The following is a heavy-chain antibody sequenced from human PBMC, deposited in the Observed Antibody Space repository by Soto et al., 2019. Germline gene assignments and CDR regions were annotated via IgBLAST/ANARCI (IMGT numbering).Heavy chain of an antibody. CDR1: GYTFTSYY. J-gene: IGHJ6*02. Sequence: GPSVKVSCKASGYTFTSYYMHWVRQTPGQGLEWMGIINPSGGSTSYAQKFQGRVTMTRDTSTSTVYMELSSLRSEDTAVYYCALQYYDSSGYYYNYYYGMDVWGQGTTVTVSS. CDR3: ALQYYDSSGYYYNYYYGMDV. CDR2: INPSGGST. D-gene: IGHD3-22*01. V-gene: IGHV1-46*01.